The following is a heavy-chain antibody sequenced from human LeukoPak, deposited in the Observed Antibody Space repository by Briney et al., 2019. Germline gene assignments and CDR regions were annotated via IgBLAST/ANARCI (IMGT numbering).Heavy chain of an antibody. D-gene: IGHD2-8*02. CDR2: ISWNTGGI. CDR3: AKDEFVASAFTGAFDI. Sequence: GGSLRLSCAASGFTFDNYAMHWVRQAPGKGLEWVSGISWNTGGIGYADSVKGRLTISRDNAKNSLYLQMNSLRAEDMALYYCAKDEFVASAFTGAFDIWGQGTMVTVSS. CDR1: GFTFDNYA. V-gene: IGHV3-9*03. J-gene: IGHJ3*02.